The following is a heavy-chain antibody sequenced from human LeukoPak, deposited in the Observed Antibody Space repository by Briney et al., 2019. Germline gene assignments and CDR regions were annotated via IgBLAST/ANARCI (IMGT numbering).Heavy chain of an antibody. Sequence: AGGSLRLSCAASGFTFSSYAMSWVRQAPGKVLEWVSAISWSVGSTYDADSVKGRLTISRDNSKNTLYLQMNSLRAEDTAVYYCAKDSPPLRYFDWLFLFDIWGQGTMVTVSS. D-gene: IGHD3-9*01. V-gene: IGHV3-23*01. CDR3: AKDSPPLRYFDWLFLFDI. J-gene: IGHJ3*02. CDR2: ISWSVGST. CDR1: GFTFSSYA.